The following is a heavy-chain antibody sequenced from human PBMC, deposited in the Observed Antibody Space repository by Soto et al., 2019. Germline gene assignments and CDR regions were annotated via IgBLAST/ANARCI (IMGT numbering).Heavy chain of an antibody. D-gene: IGHD4-17*01. CDR3: ARDLAYGELQYFDL. CDR1: GGSISSYY. Sequence: SETLSLTCTVSGGSISSYYWSWIRQPPGKGLEWIGYIYYSGSTNYNPSLKSRVTISVDTSKNQFSLKLSSVTAADTAVYYCARDLAYGELQYFDLWGRGTLVTVSS. CDR2: IYYSGST. J-gene: IGHJ2*01. V-gene: IGHV4-59*01.